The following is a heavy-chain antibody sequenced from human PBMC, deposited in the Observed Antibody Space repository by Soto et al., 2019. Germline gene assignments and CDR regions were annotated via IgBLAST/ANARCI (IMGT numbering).Heavy chain of an antibody. D-gene: IGHD2-15*01. CDR2: MNPHSGNT. Sequence: QVQLVQSGAEVKKPGASVKVSCKASGYTFTRYDIHWVRQATGQGLAWMGWMNPHSGNTGFAQKLQGRVTMTRNTAINTADRELSSPRPEDTAVEYGARGPQDILDHWGQGTLVTVSS. CDR3: ARGPQDILDH. CDR1: GYTFTRYD. J-gene: IGHJ4*02. V-gene: IGHV1-8*01.